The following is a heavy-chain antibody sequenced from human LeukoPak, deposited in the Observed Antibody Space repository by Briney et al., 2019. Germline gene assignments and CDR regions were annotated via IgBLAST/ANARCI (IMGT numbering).Heavy chain of an antibody. Sequence: ASVKASCKASGYTFTRYDINGVRQATGQGREWVGWMNPNSGNTGYAQKFQGRVTMTRNTSISTAYMELSSLRSEDTAVYYCARERISWVRGVTDYWGQGTLVTVSS. CDR1: GYTFTRYD. D-gene: IGHD3-10*01. J-gene: IGHJ4*02. CDR2: MNPNSGNT. CDR3: ARERISWVRGVTDY. V-gene: IGHV1-8*01.